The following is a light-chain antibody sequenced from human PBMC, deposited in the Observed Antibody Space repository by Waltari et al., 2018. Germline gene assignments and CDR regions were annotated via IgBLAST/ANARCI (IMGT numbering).Light chain of an antibody. V-gene: IGLV2-14*03. CDR2: DVI. Sequence: QSALTQPASVSGSPGQSTTISCTGTSSNGGGYNSGSWYHQHPGKAPKLIIYDVIYRPSGVSNRFSGSKSGNTASLTISGLRSEDEADYYCTSYISSSTRYVFGAGTKVTVL. J-gene: IGLJ1*01. CDR1: SSNGGGYNS. CDR3: TSYISSSTRYV.